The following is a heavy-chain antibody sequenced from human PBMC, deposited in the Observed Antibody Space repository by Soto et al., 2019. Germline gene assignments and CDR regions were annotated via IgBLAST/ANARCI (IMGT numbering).Heavy chain of an antibody. V-gene: IGHV5-51*01. J-gene: IGHJ4*02. CDR1: GYSFTSYW. D-gene: IGHD1-7*01. CDR2: IYPGDSDT. Sequence: PGESLKISCKGSGYSFTSYWIGWVRQMPGKGLEWMGIIYPGDSDTRYSPSFQGQVTISADKSISTAYLQMNSLRAEDTAVYYCARPPRLAGTLYFDYWGQGTLVTVSS. CDR3: ARPPRLAGTLYFDY.